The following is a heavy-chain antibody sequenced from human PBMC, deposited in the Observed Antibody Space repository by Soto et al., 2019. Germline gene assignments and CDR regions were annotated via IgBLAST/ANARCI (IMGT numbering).Heavy chain of an antibody. CDR3: AGQTRLIRAEAFDI. D-gene: IGHD3-10*01. V-gene: IGHV4-34*01. CDR1: GGSFSGYY. CDR2: INHSGST. Sequence: SETLSLTCAAYGGSFSGYYWSWIRQPPGKGLEWIGEINHSGSTNYNPSLKSRVTISVDTSKNQFSLKLSSVTAADTAVYYCAGQTRLIRAEAFDIWGQGTMVTVS. J-gene: IGHJ3*02.